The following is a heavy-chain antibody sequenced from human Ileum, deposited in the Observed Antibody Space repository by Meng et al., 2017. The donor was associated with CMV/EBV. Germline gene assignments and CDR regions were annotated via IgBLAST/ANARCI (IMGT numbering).Heavy chain of an antibody. V-gene: IGHV3-21*06. CDR1: GFIFSHYN. Sequence: GESLKISCAASGFIFSHYNMNWVRQAPGKGLEWVSLIVSSGSDIFYADSVRGRFTISRDNAKNSLYLQMNSLRVEDTAMYYCVRDNDFSNYYWGLGTRVTVSS. J-gene: IGHJ4*02. D-gene: IGHD4-11*01. CDR2: IVSSGSDI. CDR3: VRDNDFSNYY.